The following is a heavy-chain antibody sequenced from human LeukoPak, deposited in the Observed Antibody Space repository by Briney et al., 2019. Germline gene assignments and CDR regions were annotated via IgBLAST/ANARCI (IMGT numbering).Heavy chain of an antibody. Sequence: PSETLSLTCTVSGVSISSYYWSWIRQPAGKGLEWIGRIYTSGSTNYNPSLKSRVTMSVDTSKNQFSLKLSSVTAADTAAYYCARDQVLVNTAMITAFDFWGQGTLVTVSS. D-gene: IGHD5-18*01. CDR2: IYTSGST. V-gene: IGHV4-4*07. CDR3: ARDQVLVNTAMITAFDF. J-gene: IGHJ4*02. CDR1: GVSISSYY.